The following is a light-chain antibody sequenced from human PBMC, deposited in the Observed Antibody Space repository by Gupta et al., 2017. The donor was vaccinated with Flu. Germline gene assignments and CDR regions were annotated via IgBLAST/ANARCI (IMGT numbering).Light chain of an antibody. CDR1: QSGLHSTNYKNY. Sequence: SLGERATINCKSSQSGLHSTNYKNYLAWYQQKPGQPPKLLIFWASTRESGVPDRFSGSGSGTDFTLTISSLQAEDVAVYYCQQSYSIPYTFGQGTKLEIK. J-gene: IGKJ2*01. CDR3: QQSYSIPYT. CDR2: WAS. V-gene: IGKV4-1*01.